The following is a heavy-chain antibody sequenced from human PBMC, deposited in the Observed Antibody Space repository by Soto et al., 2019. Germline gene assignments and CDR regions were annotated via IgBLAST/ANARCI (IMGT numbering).Heavy chain of an antibody. CDR1: GGTFSSYA. D-gene: IGHD2-21*02. J-gene: IGHJ6*02. CDR2: IIPIFGTA. CDR3: ARAPNRGVVTPGGMDV. Sequence: GASVKVSCKASGGTFSSYAISWVRQAPGQGLEWMGGIIPIFGTANYAQKFQGRVTITADESTSTAYMELSSLRSEDTAVYYCARAPNRGVVTPGGMDVWCQGTTVTVSS. V-gene: IGHV1-69*13.